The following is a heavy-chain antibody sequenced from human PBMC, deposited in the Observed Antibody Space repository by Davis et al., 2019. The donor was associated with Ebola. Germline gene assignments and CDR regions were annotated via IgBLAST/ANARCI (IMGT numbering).Heavy chain of an antibody. V-gene: IGHV3-30*04. CDR1: GFTFRSFS. D-gene: IGHD3-16*01. CDR2: IWADGSNK. CDR3: ARDGGRPGGEYHNSMDV. Sequence: PGGSLRLSCAASGFTFRSFSIHWVRQAPGKGLEWVAVIWADGSNKYYADSVKGRFTISRDDSKSTLFLQMNSLRDEDTAVYYCARDGGRPGGEYHNSMDVWGKGTTVAVSS. J-gene: IGHJ6*04.